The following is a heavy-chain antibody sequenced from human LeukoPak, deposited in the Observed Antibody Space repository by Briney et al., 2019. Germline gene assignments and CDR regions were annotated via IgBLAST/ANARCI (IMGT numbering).Heavy chain of an antibody. CDR3: ARRHSSGWQNYFDY. V-gene: IGHV1-69*13. CDR1: GGTFSSYA. J-gene: IGHJ4*02. D-gene: IGHD6-19*01. CDR2: IIPIFGTA. Sequence: SVKVSCKASGGTFSSYAISWVRQAPREGLEWMGGIIPIFGTANYAQKFQGRVTITADESTSTAYMELSSLRSEDTAVYYCARRHSSGWQNYFDYWGQGTLVTVSS.